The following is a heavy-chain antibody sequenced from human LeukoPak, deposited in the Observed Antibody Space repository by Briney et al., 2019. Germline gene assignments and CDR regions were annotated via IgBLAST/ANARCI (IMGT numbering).Heavy chain of an antibody. D-gene: IGHD3-3*01. J-gene: IGHJ4*02. V-gene: IGHV4-30-4*08. CDR3: ASWYYDFWSGYRSGFDY. CDR1: GGSISSGDYY. CDR2: IYYSGST. Sequence: PSETLSLTCTVSGGSISSGDYYWSWIRQPPGKGLEWIGYIYYSGSTYYNPSLKSRVTISVDTSKNQFPLKLSSVTAADTAVYYCASWYYDFWSGYRSGFDYWGQGTLVTVSS.